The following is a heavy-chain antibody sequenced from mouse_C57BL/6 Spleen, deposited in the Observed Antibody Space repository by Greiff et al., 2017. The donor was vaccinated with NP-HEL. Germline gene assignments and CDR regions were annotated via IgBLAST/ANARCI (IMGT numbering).Heavy chain of an antibody. V-gene: IGHV1-69*01. CDR1: GYTFTSYW. J-gene: IGHJ2*01. Sequence: QVQLQQPGAELVMPGASVKLSCKASGYTFTSYWMHWVKQRPGQGLEWIGEIDPSDSYTNYNQKFKSKSTLTVDKSSSTAYMQLSSLTSEDSAVYYCARKDSDGRDYWGQGTTLTVSS. D-gene: IGHD2-3*01. CDR2: IDPSDSYT. CDR3: ARKDSDGRDY.